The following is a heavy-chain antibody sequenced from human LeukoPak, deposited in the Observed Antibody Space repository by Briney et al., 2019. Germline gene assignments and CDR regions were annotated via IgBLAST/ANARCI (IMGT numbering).Heavy chain of an antibody. CDR2: IASDGSST. CDR3: ASQEMATTIRPLYLQH. CDR1: GFTFSSYW. D-gene: IGHD5-24*01. Sequence: PGGSLRLSCAASGFTFSSYWMNWVRQAPGKGLVWVSRIASDGSSTTYADSVKGRFSISRDNAKNTLYLQMNSLRAEDTAMYYCASQEMATTIRPLYLQHWGQGTLVTVSS. V-gene: IGHV3-74*01. J-gene: IGHJ1*01.